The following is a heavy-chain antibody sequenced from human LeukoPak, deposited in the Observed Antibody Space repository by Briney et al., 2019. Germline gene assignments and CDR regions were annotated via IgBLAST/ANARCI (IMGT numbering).Heavy chain of an antibody. V-gene: IGHV4-39*01. D-gene: IGHD4-17*01. CDR3: ARHNYGDYVEYFQH. CDR1: GGSISSSSYY. CDR2: IYYSGST. Sequence: PSETLSLTCTVPGGSISSSSYYWGWIRQPPGKGLEWIGSIYYSGSTYYNPSLKSRVTISVDTSKNQFSLKLSSVTAADTAVYYCARHNYGDYVEYFQHWGQGTLVTVSS. J-gene: IGHJ1*01.